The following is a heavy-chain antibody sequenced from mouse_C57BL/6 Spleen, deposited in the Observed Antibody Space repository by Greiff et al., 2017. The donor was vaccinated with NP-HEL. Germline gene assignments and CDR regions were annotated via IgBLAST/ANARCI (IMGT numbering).Heavy chain of an antibody. Sequence: EVHLVESGEGLVKPGGSLKLSCAASGFTFSSYAMSWVRQTPEKRLEWVAYISSGGDYIYYADTVKGRFTISRDNARNTLYLQMSSLKSEDTAMYYCTRGFYEYYAMDYWGQGTSVTVSS. J-gene: IGHJ4*01. CDR3: TRGFYEYYAMDY. CDR1: GFTFSSYA. CDR2: ISSGGDYI. V-gene: IGHV5-9-1*02. D-gene: IGHD2-12*01.